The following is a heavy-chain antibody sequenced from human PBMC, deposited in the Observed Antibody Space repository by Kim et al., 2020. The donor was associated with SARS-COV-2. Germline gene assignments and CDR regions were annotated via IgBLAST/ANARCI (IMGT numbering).Heavy chain of an antibody. CDR3: ASFGLAVAGSSVDY. D-gene: IGHD6-19*01. Sequence: YVDCGKGRFTISRDNAKNSLYLQRNYLRADDTAVYYCASFGLAVAGSSVDYWGPGTLVTVSS. V-gene: IGHV3-7*03. J-gene: IGHJ4*02.